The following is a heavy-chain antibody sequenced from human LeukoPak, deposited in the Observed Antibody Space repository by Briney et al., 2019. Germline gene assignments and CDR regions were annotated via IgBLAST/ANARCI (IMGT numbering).Heavy chain of an antibody. Sequence: GGSLRLSCAASGFTFSSYSMNWVRQAPGKGLEWVSSISSSSSYIYYADSVKGRFTISRDNAKNSLYLQMNSLRAEDTAVYYCARVASSTWYGDYWGQGTLVTVSS. D-gene: IGHD6-13*01. V-gene: IGHV3-21*01. CDR2: ISSSSSYI. J-gene: IGHJ4*02. CDR3: ARVASSTWYGDY. CDR1: GFTFSSYS.